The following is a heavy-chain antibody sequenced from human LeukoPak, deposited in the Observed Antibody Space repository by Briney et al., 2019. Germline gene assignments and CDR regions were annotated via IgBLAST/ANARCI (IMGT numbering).Heavy chain of an antibody. CDR1: GYTFTSYG. V-gene: IGHV1-18*01. J-gene: IGHJ6*02. D-gene: IGHD4-23*01. CDR2: ISAYNGNT. Sequence: GASVKVSCKASGYTFTSYGISWVRQAPGQGLEWMGWISAYNGNTNYAQKLQGRVTMTTDTSTSTAYTELRSLRSDDTAVYYCARVRWGYYYYGMDVWGQGTTVTVSS. CDR3: ARVRWGYYYYGMDV.